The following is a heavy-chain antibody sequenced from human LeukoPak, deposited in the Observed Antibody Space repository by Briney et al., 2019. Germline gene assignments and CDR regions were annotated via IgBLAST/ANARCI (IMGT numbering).Heavy chain of an antibody. CDR2: IRSKAYGGTT. CDR3: TRDFSSIWYGTTDY. CDR1: GFTFGDYA. J-gene: IGHJ4*02. V-gene: IGHV3-49*03. D-gene: IGHD6-13*01. Sequence: GRSLRLSCTASGFTFGDYAMSWFRQAPGKGLEWIGFIRSKAYGGTTEYAASVKSRFTISRDDSKSIAYLQMNSLKTEDTAVYYCTRDFSSIWYGTTDYWGQGTLVTVSS.